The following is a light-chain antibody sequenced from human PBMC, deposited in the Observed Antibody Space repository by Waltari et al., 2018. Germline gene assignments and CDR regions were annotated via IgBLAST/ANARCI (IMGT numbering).Light chain of an antibody. CDR1: SSDVGTSDY. Sequence: QSALTQPASVSGSPGQSITISCAGTSSDVGTSDYVSWYQQHPGKVPKLLIYNVRYRPSGVSTLFSGSKSGNTASLRISGLQAEDEADYYCTSYSRSSTLGVFGTGTKVTVL. CDR3: TSYSRSSTLGV. V-gene: IGLV2-14*03. CDR2: NVR. J-gene: IGLJ1*01.